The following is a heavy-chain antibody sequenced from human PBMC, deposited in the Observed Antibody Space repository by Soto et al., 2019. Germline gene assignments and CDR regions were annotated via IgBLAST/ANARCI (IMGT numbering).Heavy chain of an antibody. Sequence: ASVKVSCKPSGYIFNSYGISWVRQAPGQGLEWMGWISGYNGSTKYAQKVQGRVTMTTDTSTSTAYLEVGSLRSDDTAVYYCARTCRSGGSCYLEYWGEGTLVTVSS. CDR2: ISGYNGST. V-gene: IGHV1-18*01. CDR1: GYIFNSYG. CDR3: ARTCRSGGSCYLEY. D-gene: IGHD2-15*01. J-gene: IGHJ4*02.